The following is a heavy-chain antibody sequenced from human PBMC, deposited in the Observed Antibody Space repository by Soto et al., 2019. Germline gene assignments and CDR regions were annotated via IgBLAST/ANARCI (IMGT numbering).Heavy chain of an antibody. CDR3: ARGDSTDCSNGVCSLFYNHELDV. D-gene: IGHD2-8*01. V-gene: IGHV1-2*04. Sequence: ASVKVSCKASGYSFTDYHIHWVRQAPGQGLEWLGRINPKSGGTSTAQKFQGWVTMTTDTSISTASMEPTRLTSDDTAIYYCARGDSTDCSNGVCSLFYNHELDVWG. CDR2: INPKSGGT. CDR1: GYSFTDYH. J-gene: IGHJ6*02.